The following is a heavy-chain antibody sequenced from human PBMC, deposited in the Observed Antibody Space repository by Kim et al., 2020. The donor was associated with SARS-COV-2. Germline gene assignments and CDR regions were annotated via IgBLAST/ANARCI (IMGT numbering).Heavy chain of an antibody. Sequence: SETLSLTCTVSGGFISNFYWSWIRQPPGKGLEWIGYIYHNGNTNYSPSLKSRATISVDTSKNQLSLRLSSVTAADTAVYYCAGGTQYYDSSGYILDFWGQGTRVTVSS. V-gene: IGHV4-59*01. CDR1: GGFISNFY. D-gene: IGHD3-22*01. CDR3: AGGTQYYDSSGYILDF. CDR2: IYHNGNT. J-gene: IGHJ4*02.